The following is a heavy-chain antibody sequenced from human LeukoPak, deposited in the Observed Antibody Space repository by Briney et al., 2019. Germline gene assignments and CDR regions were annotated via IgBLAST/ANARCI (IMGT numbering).Heavy chain of an antibody. D-gene: IGHD5-18*01. CDR1: GFTFDDYA. CDR3: AKTGGSGYSYVFDY. V-gene: IGHV3-9*01. CDR2: ISWNSGSI. Sequence: GGSLRLSCAASGFTFDDYAMHWVRQAPGKGLEWVSGISWNSGSIGYADSVKGRFTISRDNAKNSLYLQMNSLRAEDTALYYCAKTGGSGYSYVFDYWGQGTLVTVSS. J-gene: IGHJ4*02.